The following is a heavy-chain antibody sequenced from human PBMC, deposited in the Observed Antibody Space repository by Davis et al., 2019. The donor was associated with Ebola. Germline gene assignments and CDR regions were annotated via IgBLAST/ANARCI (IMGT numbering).Heavy chain of an antibody. V-gene: IGHV4-61*08. CDR3: ARCLYGGRSDY. J-gene: IGHJ4*02. CDR1: GGSVSSGGYY. Sequence: MPSETLSLTCTVSGGSVSSGGYYWNWIRQPPGKGLEWIGYIVYSESTDYSPSFRGRATISLDTSNNQFSLKLSSVTAADTAMYYCARCLYGGRSDYWGQGTLVTVSS. D-gene: IGHD4-23*01. CDR2: IVYSEST.